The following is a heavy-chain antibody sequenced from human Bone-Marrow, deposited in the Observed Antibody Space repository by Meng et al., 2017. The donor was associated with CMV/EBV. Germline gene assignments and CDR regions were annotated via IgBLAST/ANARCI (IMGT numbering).Heavy chain of an antibody. D-gene: IGHD2-8*01. CDR3: ARTTSGRFDY. V-gene: IGHV4-61*01. J-gene: IGHJ4*02. CDR2: IYNSGNT. Sequence: SETLSLTCTVSGGSVSSSYYWSWIRQPPGKGLEWIGYIYNSGNTNYNPSLKSRVTISVDTSKNQFSLKLSSVTAADTAVYYCARTTSGRFDYWGQGTLVTVSS. CDR1: GGSVSSSYY.